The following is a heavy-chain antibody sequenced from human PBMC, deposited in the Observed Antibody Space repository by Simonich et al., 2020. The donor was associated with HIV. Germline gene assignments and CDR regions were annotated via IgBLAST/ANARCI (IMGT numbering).Heavy chain of an antibody. D-gene: IGHD3-10*01. CDR2: INHSGNT. J-gene: IGHJ3*02. CDR1: GGSFSGYY. CDR3: AREGMDLGDAFDI. Sequence: QVQLQQWGAGLLKPSETLSLTCAVYGGSFSGYYWSWIRQPPGKGLEWIGEINHSGNTNYNPSLKSRVTISVDTSANQFSLKLSSGTAADTAVFYCAREGMDLGDAFDIWGQGTMVIVSS. V-gene: IGHV4-34*01.